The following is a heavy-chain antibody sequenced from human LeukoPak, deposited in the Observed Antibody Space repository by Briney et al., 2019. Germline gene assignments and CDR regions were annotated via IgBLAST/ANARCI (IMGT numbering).Heavy chain of an antibody. Sequence: GGSLRLSCAASGFTFSSYAMSWVRQAPGEGLEWVSAISGSGGSTYYADSVKGRFTISRDNSKNTLYLQMNSLRAEDTAVYYCAKGRYCSSTSCHTYYYYGMDVWGQGTTVTVSS. CDR1: GFTFSSYA. V-gene: IGHV3-23*01. CDR3: AKGRYCSSTSCHTYYYYGMDV. J-gene: IGHJ6*02. D-gene: IGHD2-2*02. CDR2: ISGSGGST.